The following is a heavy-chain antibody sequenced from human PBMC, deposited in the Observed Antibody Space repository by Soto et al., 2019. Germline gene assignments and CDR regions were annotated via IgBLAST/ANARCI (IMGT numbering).Heavy chain of an antibody. CDR1: GGAIGGYY. Sequence: SETLSLTCSLSGGAIGGYYWSWIRQPPGKALEWIGYVSYSGSTDYHPSLKSRVSISIDTSKNQFSLKMISVTAADTAVYYCARGRLSLYLVSTTQRGFDPWGQGTLVTVSS. V-gene: IGHV4-59*12. D-gene: IGHD5-12*01. CDR2: VSYSGST. CDR3: ARGRLSLYLVSTTQRGFDP. J-gene: IGHJ5*02.